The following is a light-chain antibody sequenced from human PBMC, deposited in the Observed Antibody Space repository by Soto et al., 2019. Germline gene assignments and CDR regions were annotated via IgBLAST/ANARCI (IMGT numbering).Light chain of an antibody. Sequence: EIVLTQSPATLSLSPGERATLSCRASQSVSSYLAWYQQKPGQAPRLLIYDASNTATGIPARFSGSGSGTDFTLTISSLEPEDFAVYYCQHSGDFRWTFGQGTKVDI. V-gene: IGKV3-11*01. CDR1: QSVSSY. J-gene: IGKJ1*01. CDR3: QHSGDFRWT. CDR2: DAS.